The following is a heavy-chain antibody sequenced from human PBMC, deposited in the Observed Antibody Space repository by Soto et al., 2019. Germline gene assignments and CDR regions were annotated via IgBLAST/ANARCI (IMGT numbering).Heavy chain of an antibody. CDR1: GYRFSDRW. D-gene: IGHD3-22*01. J-gene: IGHJ3*02. V-gene: IGHV5-51*01. Sequence: PGESLKISCQGSGYRFSDRWIAWVRQTPGKGLEWMGVIYPGDSDTRYSPSFQGQVSISADKSISTAYLQWSSLKASDTAMYYCARKRTYYYDSSDAFDIWGQGTMVTVSS. CDR3: ARKRTYYYDSSDAFDI. CDR2: IYPGDSDT.